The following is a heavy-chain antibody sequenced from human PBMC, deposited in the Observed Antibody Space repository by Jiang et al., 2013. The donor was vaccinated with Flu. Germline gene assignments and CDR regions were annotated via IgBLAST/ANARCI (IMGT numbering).Heavy chain of an antibody. Sequence: KKPGASVKVSCKASGYTFTSYAMNWVRQAPGQGLEWMGWINTNTGNPTYAQGFTGRFVFSLDTSVSTAYLQISSLKAEDTAVYYCARVIIAAAGTSYYYYGMDVWGQGTTVTVSS. J-gene: IGHJ6*02. V-gene: IGHV7-4-1*02. D-gene: IGHD6-13*01. CDR1: GYTFTSYA. CDR3: ARVIIAAAGTSYYYYGMDV. CDR2: INTNTGNP.